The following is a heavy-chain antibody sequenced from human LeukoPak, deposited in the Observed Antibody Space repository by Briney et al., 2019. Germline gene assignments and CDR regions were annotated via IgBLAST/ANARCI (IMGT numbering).Heavy chain of an antibody. Sequence: PGGSLRLSCAASGFTFSSYAMHWVRQAPGKGLEWVAVISYDGSNKYYADSVKGRFTISRDNSKNTLYLQMNSLRAEDTAVYYCARDGGLRFLEWSFDYRGQGTLVTVSS. CDR2: ISYDGSNK. CDR3: ARDGGLRFLEWSFDY. V-gene: IGHV3-30-3*01. J-gene: IGHJ4*02. CDR1: GFTFSSYA. D-gene: IGHD3-3*01.